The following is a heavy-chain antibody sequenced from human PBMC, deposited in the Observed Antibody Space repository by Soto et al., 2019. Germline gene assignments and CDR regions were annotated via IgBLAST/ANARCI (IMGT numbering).Heavy chain of an antibody. D-gene: IGHD6-6*01. CDR2: IYGGGST. Sequence: EVQLVDTGGGLIQPGGSLRLSCAASGFTVSSNYMSWVRQAPGKGLEWVSVIYGGGSTYYADSVKGRFTISRDNSKNTLYVQMNSLRAEDTAVYYWAIEGSIAARSWYFDLWGRGTLVTVSS. J-gene: IGHJ2*01. CDR3: AIEGSIAARSWYFDL. CDR1: GFTVSSNY. V-gene: IGHV3-53*02.